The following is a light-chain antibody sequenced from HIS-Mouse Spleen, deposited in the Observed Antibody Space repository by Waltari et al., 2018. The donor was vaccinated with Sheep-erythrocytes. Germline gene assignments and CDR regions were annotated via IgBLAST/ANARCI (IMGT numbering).Light chain of an antibody. J-gene: IGKJ4*01. CDR2: DAS. CDR3: QQFNSYPLT. V-gene: IGKV1-13*02. CDR1: QGISSA. Sequence: ASQLTQSPSSLAASVGTRSHIPCRASQGISSALAWYQQKPGKAPKLLIYDASSFESGVPSRFSGSGSGTDFTLTISSLQPEDFATYYCQQFNSYPLTFGGGTKVEIK.